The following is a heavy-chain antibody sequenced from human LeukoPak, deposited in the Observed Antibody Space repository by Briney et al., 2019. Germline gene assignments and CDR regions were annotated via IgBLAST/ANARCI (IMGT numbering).Heavy chain of an antibody. CDR2: TYYRSKWYN. Sequence: SQTLSLTCAISGDRVSSNSAAWNWIRQSPSRGLEWLGRTYYRSKWYNDYAVSVKSRITINPDTSKNQFSLQLNSVTPEDTAVYYCARGRGVVWGSSWGIWFDPWGQGTLVTVSS. J-gene: IGHJ5*02. V-gene: IGHV6-1*01. CDR3: ARGRGVVWGSSWGIWFDP. D-gene: IGHD6-13*01. CDR1: GDRVSSNSAA.